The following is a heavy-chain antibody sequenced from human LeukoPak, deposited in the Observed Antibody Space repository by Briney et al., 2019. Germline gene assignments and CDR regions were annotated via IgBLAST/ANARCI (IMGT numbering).Heavy chain of an antibody. Sequence: PGGSLRLSCTASGFTFSSYGMHWVRQAPGKGLEWVTLISYDGSNKYYADSVKGRFTISRDNSKNTLYLQMNSLRAEDTAVYYCAKEGYDFWSGYTQRHFDYWGREPWSPSPQ. D-gene: IGHD3-3*01. J-gene: IGHJ4*02. CDR1: GFTFSSYG. CDR3: AKEGYDFWSGYTQRHFDY. V-gene: IGHV3-30*18. CDR2: ISYDGSNK.